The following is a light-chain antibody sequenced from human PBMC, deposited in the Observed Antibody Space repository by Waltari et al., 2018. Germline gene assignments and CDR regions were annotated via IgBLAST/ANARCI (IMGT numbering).Light chain of an antibody. CDR3: QQSYSTPRT. V-gene: IGKV1-39*01. CDR2: AAS. Sequence: DIQMTQSPSSLSASVGDRVTITCWARQSIRSYLLWYQQNPGKAPELLIYAASSFQSGVPSRFSGSGSGTDFTLTISSLQPEDFATYYCQQSYSTPRTFGQGTKLEIK. CDR1: QSIRSY. J-gene: IGKJ2*01.